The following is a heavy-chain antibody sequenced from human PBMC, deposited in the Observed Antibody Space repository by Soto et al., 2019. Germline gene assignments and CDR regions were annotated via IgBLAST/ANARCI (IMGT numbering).Heavy chain of an antibody. J-gene: IGHJ5*02. CDR3: AKDLVYGVTTNWFDP. CDR1: GFTFSSYA. Sequence: GESLKISCAASGFTFSSYAMSWVRQAPGKGLEWVSAISGSGGSTYYADSVKGRFTISRDNSKNTLYLQMNSLRAEDTAVYYCAKDLVYGVTTNWFDPWGQGTLVTVSS. D-gene: IGHD4-17*01. CDR2: ISGSGGST. V-gene: IGHV3-23*01.